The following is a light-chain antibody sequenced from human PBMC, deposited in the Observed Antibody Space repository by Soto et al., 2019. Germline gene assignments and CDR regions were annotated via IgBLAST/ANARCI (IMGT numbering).Light chain of an antibody. CDR2: DSS. J-gene: IGKJ1*01. CDR1: QSVYNS. Sequence: EIVMTQSPATLSVSPGERATLSCRASQSVYNSLAWYQQKPGQAPRLIIFDSSSRATGIPARFSGSGSGTDLTLTISRLEPEDFAVYYCQQYGSPPWTCGQGTKVDIK. V-gene: IGKV3-15*01. CDR3: QQYGSPPWT.